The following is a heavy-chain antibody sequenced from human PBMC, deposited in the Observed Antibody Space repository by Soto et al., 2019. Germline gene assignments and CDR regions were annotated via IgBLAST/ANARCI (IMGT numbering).Heavy chain of an antibody. V-gene: IGHV3-74*03. J-gene: IGHJ4*02. CDR3: ARDLGGSSSY. CDR1: GFTLSDFW. D-gene: IGHD1-26*01. Sequence: EVQLVESGGGLVQPGGSLRLSCAASGFTLSDFWMHWVRQTPGEGLVWVSRINSDGSSTAYADSVKGRFTISRDNAKNTVYLQMNSQRTEDTAVYYCARDLGGSSSYWGQGTLVTVSS. CDR2: INSDGSST.